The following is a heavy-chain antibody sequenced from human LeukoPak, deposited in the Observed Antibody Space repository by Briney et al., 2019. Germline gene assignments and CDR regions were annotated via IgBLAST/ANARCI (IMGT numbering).Heavy chain of an antibody. D-gene: IGHD4-17*01. J-gene: IGHJ6*02. CDR1: RFTFTTYF. V-gene: IGHV1-18*04. Sequence: ASVKVSCKASRFTFTTYFMHWVRQAPGQGLEWMGWISAYNGNTNYAQKLQGRVTMTTDTSTSTAYMELRSLRSDDTAVYYCARVDYGDYLYYYYGMDVWGQGTTVTVSS. CDR2: ISAYNGNT. CDR3: ARVDYGDYLYYYYGMDV.